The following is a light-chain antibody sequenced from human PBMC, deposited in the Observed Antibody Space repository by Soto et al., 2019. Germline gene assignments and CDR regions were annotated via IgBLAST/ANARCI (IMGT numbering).Light chain of an antibody. CDR1: TGAVTTGNY. V-gene: IGLV7-43*01. Sequence: QAVVTQEPSLTVSPGGTVTLTCASSTGAVTTGNYASWFQQKPGQAPRTLIYTTDNRHSWTPARFSGSLLGGKAALTLSSVQPEDEADYYCLLYFGGAQLVFGGVTQLTVL. CDR3: LLYFGGAQLV. J-gene: IGLJ3*02. CDR2: TTD.